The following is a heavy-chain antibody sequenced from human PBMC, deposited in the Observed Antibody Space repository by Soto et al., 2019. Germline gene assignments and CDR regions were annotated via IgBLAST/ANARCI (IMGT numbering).Heavy chain of an antibody. D-gene: IGHD3-10*01. J-gene: IGHJ4*02. CDR3: AGGRARDGPGRTRDY. CDR1: AFTFSSYA. Sequence: EVQLLESGGGLAQPGGSLRLSCAASAFTFSSYAMSWVRQAPGKGLEWVSAVSGSGDSTYYADSVKGRFTISRDNSKNTLSLQMNSLRAEDRGVYGCAGGRARDGPGRTRDYWGQGARVAVS. V-gene: IGHV3-23*01. CDR2: VSGSGDST.